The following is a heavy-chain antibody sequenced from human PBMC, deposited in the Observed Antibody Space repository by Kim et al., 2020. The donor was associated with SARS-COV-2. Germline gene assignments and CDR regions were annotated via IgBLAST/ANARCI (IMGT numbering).Heavy chain of an antibody. D-gene: IGHD3-9*01. V-gene: IGHV3-48*02. CDR3: ARGFPYDILTGYYYYFDY. Sequence: GGSLRLSCAASGFTFSSYSMNWVRQAPGKGLEWVSYISSSSSTIYYADSVKGRFTISRDNAKNSLYLQMNSLRDEDTAVYYCARGFPYDILTGYYYYFDYWGQGTLVTVSS. J-gene: IGHJ4*02. CDR1: GFTFSSYS. CDR2: ISSSSSTI.